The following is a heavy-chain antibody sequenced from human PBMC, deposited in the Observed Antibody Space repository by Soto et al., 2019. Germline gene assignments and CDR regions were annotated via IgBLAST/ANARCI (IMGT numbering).Heavy chain of an antibody. CDR2: IKQDGSEK. CDR3: ARDRVDHYDFWSGYYVLNDY. V-gene: IGHV3-7*01. D-gene: IGHD3-3*01. Sequence: GGAPTLSRSTPRFHIYCTLVRRVPPASRKGVEWVANIKQDGSEKYYVDSVKGRFTISRDNAKNSLYLQMNSLRAEDTAVYYCARDRVDHYDFWSGYYVLNDYWGQGTLVTVS. J-gene: IGHJ4*02. CDR1: RFHIYCTL.